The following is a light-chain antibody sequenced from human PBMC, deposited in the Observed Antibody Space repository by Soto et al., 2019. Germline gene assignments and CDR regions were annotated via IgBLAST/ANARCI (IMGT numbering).Light chain of an antibody. CDR1: QSVSSD. CDR3: QQRSNWTRYT. J-gene: IGKJ2*01. V-gene: IGKV3-11*01. CDR2: DAS. Sequence: EIVLTQSPATLSLSPGERATLSCRASQSVSSDLAWYQQKPGQAPRLLIYDASNRATGIPARFSGSGSGTDFTLTIRSLEPEDFAVYYCQQRSNWTRYTFGQGTKLEIK.